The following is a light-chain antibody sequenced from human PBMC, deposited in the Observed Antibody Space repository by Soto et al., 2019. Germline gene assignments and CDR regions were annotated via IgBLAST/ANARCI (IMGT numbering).Light chain of an antibody. CDR1: QSISSW. CDR3: QQYNSYSPGYT. Sequence: DIQMTQSPSTLSASVGDRVTITCRASQSISSWLAWYQQKPGKAPKLLIYKASSLESGVPSRFSGSGSGTEFTLTISSLQPDDFATYYCQQYNSYSPGYTFGQATKLEI. V-gene: IGKV1-5*03. J-gene: IGKJ2*01. CDR2: KAS.